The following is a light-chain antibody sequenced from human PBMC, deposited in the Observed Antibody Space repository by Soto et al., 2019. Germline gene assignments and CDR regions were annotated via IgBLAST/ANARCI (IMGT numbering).Light chain of an antibody. J-gene: IGKJ4*01. Sequence: EKLMTQSPANLSVSPGERATLSCRASQTIYNNVAWYQQRPGQAPRLLIYDASTRATSVPARFSGSGSGTDFTLSISDLQSADCAVYYCQQFNKWPLTFGGGTKVDIK. CDR3: QQFNKWPLT. CDR2: DAS. V-gene: IGKV3-15*01. CDR1: QTIYNN.